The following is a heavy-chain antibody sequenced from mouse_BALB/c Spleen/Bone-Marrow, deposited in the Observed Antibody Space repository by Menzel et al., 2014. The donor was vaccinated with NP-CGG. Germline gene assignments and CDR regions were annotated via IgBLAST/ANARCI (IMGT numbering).Heavy chain of an antibody. CDR2: INPSNGRT. CDR3: ARGGGSYYAMDY. J-gene: IGHJ4*01. D-gene: IGHD1-1*02. Sequence: QVQLKDSGVELVKPGASVKLSCKASGYTFTSYWMHWVKQRPGQGLEWIGEINPSNGRTNYNEKFKSKATLTVDKSSSTAYMQLSSLTSEDSAVYYCARGGGSYYAMDYWGQGTSVTVSS. CDR1: GYTFTSYW. V-gene: IGHV1S81*02.